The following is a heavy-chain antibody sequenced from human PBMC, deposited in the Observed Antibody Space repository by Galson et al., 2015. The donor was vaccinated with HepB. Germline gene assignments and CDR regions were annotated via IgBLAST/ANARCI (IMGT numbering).Heavy chain of an antibody. CDR1: GFTFSSYG. J-gene: IGHJ6*03. CDR3: TTEKYTHNYYYYYMDV. D-gene: IGHD2-2*02. CDR2: IRYDGSNK. Sequence: SLRLSCAASGFTFSSYGMHWVRQAPGKGLEWVAFIRYDGSNKYYADSVKGRFTISRDNSKNTLYLQMNSLRAEDTAVYYCTTEKYTHNYYYYYMDVWGKGTTVTVSS. V-gene: IGHV3-30*02.